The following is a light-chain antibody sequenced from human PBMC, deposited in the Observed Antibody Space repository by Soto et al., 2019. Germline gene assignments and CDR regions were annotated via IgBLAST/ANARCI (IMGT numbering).Light chain of an antibody. CDR2: GNS. Sequence: QAVLTQPPSVSGAPGQRVTISCTGSSSNIGAGYDVHWYQQLPGTAPKLLIYGNSNRPSGVPDRFSGSKSGTSASLAITGXXXXXXXXXYCQSYDSSLSALFGGGTKLT. V-gene: IGLV1-40*01. J-gene: IGLJ3*02. CDR3: QSYDSSLSAL. CDR1: SSNIGAGYD.